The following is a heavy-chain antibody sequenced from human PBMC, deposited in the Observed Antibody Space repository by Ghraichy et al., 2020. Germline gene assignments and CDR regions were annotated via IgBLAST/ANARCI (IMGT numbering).Heavy chain of an antibody. D-gene: IGHD3/OR15-3a*01. Sequence: SETLSLTCTVSGGSFSTYYWTWIRQPPGKGLEWIGYIYYSGSTNYNPSLKSRVTVSIDTSKTQFSLKLTSVTAADTAVYYCARHPDFWTCLLGMDVWGQGTTVTVSS. J-gene: IGHJ6*02. CDR2: IYYSGST. V-gene: IGHV4-59*08. CDR1: GGSFSTYY. CDR3: ARHPDFWTCLLGMDV.